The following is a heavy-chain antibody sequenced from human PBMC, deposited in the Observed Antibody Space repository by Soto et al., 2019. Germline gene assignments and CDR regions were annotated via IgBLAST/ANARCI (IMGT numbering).Heavy chain of an antibody. CDR1: GFPFISYA. V-gene: IGHV3-23*01. CDR2: ISGSGGST. J-gene: IGHJ6*02. CDR3: AKWVVRGVINPYYYYGMDV. Sequence: PGGSLRLSCAASGFPFISYAMSWVRQAPGKGLEWVSAISGSGGSTYYADSVKGRFTISRDNSKNTLYLQMNSLRAEDTAVYYCAKWVVRGVINPYYYYGMDVWGQGTTVTVSS. D-gene: IGHD3-10*01.